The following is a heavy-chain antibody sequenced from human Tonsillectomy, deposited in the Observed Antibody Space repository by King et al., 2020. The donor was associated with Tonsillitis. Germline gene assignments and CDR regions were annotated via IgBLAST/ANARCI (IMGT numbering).Heavy chain of an antibody. V-gene: IGHV3-33*08. Sequence: VQLVESGGGVAQPGRSLRLSCAASGFTFRSDGMHWVRQAPGKGLEWVALIWDDGSNKYYADSVKGRFTISRDNSKNTLYLQMDSLRAEDTAVYYCARSIGPAATDSYFDYWGQGTLVSVSS. CDR1: GFTFRSDG. CDR3: ARSIGPAATDSYFDY. CDR2: IWDDGSNK. J-gene: IGHJ4*02. D-gene: IGHD2-2*01.